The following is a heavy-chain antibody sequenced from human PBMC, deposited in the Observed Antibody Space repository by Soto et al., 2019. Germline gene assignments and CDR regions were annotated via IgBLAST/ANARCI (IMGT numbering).Heavy chain of an antibody. V-gene: IGHV1-18*04. J-gene: IGHJ6*02. D-gene: IGHD2-8*01. CDR3: ARDIESVTAKHFFYYYAMDV. Sequence: ASVKVSCKASGYTFTRYGISWVRQAPGQGLEWMAWTSANNDNTNYAEKLQGRVTLTTDTSTGTAYMELRSLRSDDTAVYYCARDIESVTAKHFFYYYAMDVWGQGTTVTVSS. CDR2: TSANNDNT. CDR1: GYTFTRYG.